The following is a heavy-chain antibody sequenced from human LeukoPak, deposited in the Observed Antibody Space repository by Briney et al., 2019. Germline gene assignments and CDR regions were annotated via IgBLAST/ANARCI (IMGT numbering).Heavy chain of an antibody. V-gene: IGHV3-48*03. CDR1: GFTISSYE. CDR3: ARFYPICSSSSCYTP. Sequence: QSGGSLRLSCAASGFTISSYEMNWVRQAPGKGLEWVAYISNSGSSKYYADSVKGRFTISRDNAKNSMYLEMNSLRAEDTALYYCARFYPICSSSSCYTPWGQGTRVTVSS. D-gene: IGHD2-2*01. CDR2: ISNSGSSK. J-gene: IGHJ5*02.